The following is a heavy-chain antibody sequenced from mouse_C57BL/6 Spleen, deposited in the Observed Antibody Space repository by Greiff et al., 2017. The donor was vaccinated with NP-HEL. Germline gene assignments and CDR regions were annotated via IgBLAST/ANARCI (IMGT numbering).Heavy chain of an antibody. CDR2: IHPSDSDT. Sequence: QVQLQQPGAELVKPGASVKVSCKASGYTFTSYWMHWVKQRPGQGLEWIGRIHPSDSDTNYNQKFKGKATLTVDKSSSTAYMQLSSLTSEDSAVYYCAIFPFYYYGSSYFDYWGQGTTLTVAS. J-gene: IGHJ2*01. CDR3: AIFPFYYYGSSYFDY. D-gene: IGHD1-1*01. V-gene: IGHV1-74*01. CDR1: GYTFTSYW.